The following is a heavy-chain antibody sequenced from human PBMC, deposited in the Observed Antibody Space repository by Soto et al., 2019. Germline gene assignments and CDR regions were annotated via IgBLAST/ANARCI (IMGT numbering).Heavy chain of an antibody. Sequence: QVQLQESGPGLVKPSQTLSLTCTVSGGSISSGGYYWSWIRQHPGKGLEWIGYIYYSGSTYYNPSLKSRVTISVDTSKNQFSLKLSSVTAADTAVYYCARDYGSSSDYSNLYNWFAPWGQGTLVTVSS. CDR1: GGSISSGGYY. V-gene: IGHV4-31*03. CDR3: ARDYGSSSDYSNLYNWFAP. D-gene: IGHD4-4*01. CDR2: IYYSGST. J-gene: IGHJ5*02.